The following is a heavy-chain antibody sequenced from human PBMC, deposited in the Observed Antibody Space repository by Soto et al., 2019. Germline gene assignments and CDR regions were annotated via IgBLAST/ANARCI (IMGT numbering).Heavy chain of an antibody. CDR3: ARSFYDSSGYFLLFDY. Sequence: SGPTLVNPTQTLTLTCTFSGFSLNTRGLGVGWIRQPPGKALEWLALISWDGEKRYSPSLKSRLTITKDTSENQVVLTMTNMDPVDTATYYCARSFYDSSGYFLLFDYWGQGTLVTVSS. CDR2: ISWDGEK. V-gene: IGHV2-5*02. D-gene: IGHD3-22*01. CDR1: GFSLNTRGLG. J-gene: IGHJ4*02.